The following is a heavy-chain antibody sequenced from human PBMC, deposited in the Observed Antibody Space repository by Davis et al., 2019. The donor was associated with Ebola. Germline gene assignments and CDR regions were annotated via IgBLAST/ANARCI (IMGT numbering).Heavy chain of an antibody. J-gene: IGHJ4*02. CDR1: GYSFTSYW. CDR3: ARTPAWGTYGDYIRY. D-gene: IGHD4-17*01. V-gene: IGHV5-51*01. Sequence: KVSCKGSGYSFTSYWIGWVRQMPGKGLEWMGIIYPGDSDTRYSPSFQGQVTISADKSISTAYLQWSSLKASDTAMYYCARTPAWGTYGDYIRYWGQGTLVTVSS. CDR2: IYPGDSDT.